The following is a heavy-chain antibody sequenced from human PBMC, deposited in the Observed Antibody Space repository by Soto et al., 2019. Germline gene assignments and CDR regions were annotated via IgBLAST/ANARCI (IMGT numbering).Heavy chain of an antibody. CDR1: GFTFSSYA. CDR3: AKDGGYGSGSYYNAGIDY. J-gene: IGHJ4*02. D-gene: IGHD3-10*01. V-gene: IGHV3-23*01. Sequence: GGSLRLSCAASGFTFSSYAMSWVRQAPGKGLEWVSAISGSGGSTYYADSVKGRFTISRDNSKNTLYLQMNSLRAEDTAVYYCAKDGGYGSGSYYNAGIDYWGQGTLVTVSS. CDR2: ISGSGGST.